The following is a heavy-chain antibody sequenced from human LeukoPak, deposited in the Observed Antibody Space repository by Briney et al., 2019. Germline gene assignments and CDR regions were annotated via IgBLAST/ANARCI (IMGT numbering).Heavy chain of an antibody. CDR3: ARDPYSSTWSYGMDV. CDR1: GFTFSNYW. CDR2: IKQDGSEE. V-gene: IGHV3-7*05. Sequence: GGSLRLSCAASGFTFSNYWMSWVRQAPGKGLEWVANIKQDGSEEVYVDSLKGRFTISRDNAKNSLFLQMNTLRAEVRAVYYCARDPYSSTWSYGMDVWGQGTTVTVSS. D-gene: IGHD6-6*01. J-gene: IGHJ6*02.